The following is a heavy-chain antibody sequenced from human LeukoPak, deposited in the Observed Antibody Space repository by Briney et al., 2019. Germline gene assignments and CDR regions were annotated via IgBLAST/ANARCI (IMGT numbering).Heavy chain of an antibody. CDR1: GYTFTSYG. Sequence: GASVKVPCKASGYTFTSYGISWVRQAPGQGLEWMGWISAYNGNTNYAQKLQGRVTMTTDTSTSTAYMELRSLRSDDTAVYYCARTAYYYGSGSLSTPYYWFDPWGQGTLVTVSS. J-gene: IGHJ5*02. V-gene: IGHV1-18*01. CDR3: ARTAYYYGSGSLSTPYYWFDP. CDR2: ISAYNGNT. D-gene: IGHD3-10*01.